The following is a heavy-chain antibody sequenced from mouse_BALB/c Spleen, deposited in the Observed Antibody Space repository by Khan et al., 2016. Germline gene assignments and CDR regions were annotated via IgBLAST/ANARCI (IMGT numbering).Heavy chain of an antibody. CDR3: ARADWDGYAMDY. J-gene: IGHJ4*01. CDR2: INTYTGQP. V-gene: IGHV9-3-1*01. CDR1: GYPFTNYG. D-gene: IGHD4-1*01. Sequence: QIQLVQSGPELKKPGETVKISCKATGYPFTNYGMNWVKQAPGKGLKWMGWINTYTGQPTYDDDFKGRFAFSLETSATTAYLQINNLKNEDTATXYCARADWDGYAMDYWGQGTSVTVSS.